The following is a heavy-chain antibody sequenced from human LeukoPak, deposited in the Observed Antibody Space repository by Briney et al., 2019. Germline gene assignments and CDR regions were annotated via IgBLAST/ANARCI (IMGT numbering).Heavy chain of an antibody. CDR2: IKQDGREK. CDR1: GFTFSSYW. D-gene: IGHD2-15*01. V-gene: IGHV3-7*01. CDR3: ARDEYAVVAATTLDY. J-gene: IGHJ4*02. Sequence: GGSLRLSCAASGFTFSSYWMSWVRQAPGKGLEWVANIKQDGREKYYVDSVKGRFTISRDNAKNSLYLQMNSLRAEDTAVYYCARDEYAVVAATTLDYWGQGTLVTVSS.